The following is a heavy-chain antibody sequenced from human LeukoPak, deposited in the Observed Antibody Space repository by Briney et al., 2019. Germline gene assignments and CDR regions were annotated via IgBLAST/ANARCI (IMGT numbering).Heavy chain of an antibody. V-gene: IGHV4-61*02. D-gene: IGHD5-18*01. J-gene: IGHJ4*02. Sequence: SQTLSLTCTVSGGSISSGSYYWSWIRQPAGKGLVWIGRIYTSGSTNYNPSLKSRVTISVDTSKNQFSLKLSSVTAADTAVYYCARGRIRGYSYGSYFDYWGQGTLVTVSS. CDR2: IYTSGST. CDR1: GGSISSGSYY. CDR3: ARGRIRGYSYGSYFDY.